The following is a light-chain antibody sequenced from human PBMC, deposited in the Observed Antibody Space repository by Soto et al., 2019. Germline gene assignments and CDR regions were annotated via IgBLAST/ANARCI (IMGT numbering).Light chain of an antibody. CDR1: SSDVGNYNY. Sequence: QSALTQPASVSGFPGQSITISCTGTSSDVGNYNYVSWYQQHPGKAPRLMIYEVNNRPSGVPGRFSGSKSGNTASLTISGLQYEDEADYYCNSYTSSSTVVFGGGTKVTVL. CDR2: EVN. J-gene: IGLJ2*01. CDR3: NSYTSSSTVV. V-gene: IGLV2-14*01.